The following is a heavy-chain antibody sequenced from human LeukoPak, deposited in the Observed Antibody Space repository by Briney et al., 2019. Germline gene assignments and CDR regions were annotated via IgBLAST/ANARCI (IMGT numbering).Heavy chain of an antibody. Sequence: QSGGSLRLSCAASGFAFSSYDMSWVRQSPGKGLEWVSAISGSGSSTYYADSVKGRFTISTDNSKNTLYLQMDSLRAEDTAVYYCAKPETTSGYFWGRGTLVTVSS. J-gene: IGHJ4*02. CDR3: AKPETTSGYF. CDR2: ISGSGSST. V-gene: IGHV3-23*01. CDR1: GFAFSSYD. D-gene: IGHD1-14*01.